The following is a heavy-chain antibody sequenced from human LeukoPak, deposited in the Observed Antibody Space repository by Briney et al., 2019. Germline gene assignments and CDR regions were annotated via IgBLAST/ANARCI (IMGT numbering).Heavy chain of an antibody. CDR3: AKSRGYNYGSWDQYFDY. D-gene: IGHD5-18*01. V-gene: IGHV4-34*08. J-gene: IGHJ4*02. Sequence: GSLRLSCAASGFTFSSYAMSWIRQPPGKGLEWIGEINNSGSTNYNPSLKSRVTISVDMSKNQFSLKLTSVTAADTAVYYCAKSRGYNYGSWDQYFDYWGQGTLVTVSS. CDR1: GFTFSSYA. CDR2: INNSGST.